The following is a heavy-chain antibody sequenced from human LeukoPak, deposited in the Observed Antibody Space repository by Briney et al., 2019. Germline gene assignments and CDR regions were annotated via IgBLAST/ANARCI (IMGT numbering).Heavy chain of an antibody. V-gene: IGHV3-33*01. CDR3: AREGREMATEYGSAPFDY. Sequence: PGGSLRLSCAASGFTFSSYGMHWVRQAPGKGLEWVAVIWDDGSNKYYADSVKGRFTISRDNSKNTLYLQMNSLRAEDTAVYYRAREGREMATEYGSAPFDYWGQGTLVTVSS. J-gene: IGHJ4*02. D-gene: IGHD5-24*01. CDR2: IWDDGSNK. CDR1: GFTFSSYG.